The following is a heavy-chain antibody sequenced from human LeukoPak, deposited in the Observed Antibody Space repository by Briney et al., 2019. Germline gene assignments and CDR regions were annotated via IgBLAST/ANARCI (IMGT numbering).Heavy chain of an antibody. CDR1: GFTFSSYA. Sequence: PGGSLRLSCAASGFTFSSYAMSWVRQAPGKGLEWVSGISGSGGGSTCDADSVKGRFTISRDNSKNTLYLQMNSLRAEDTAVYYCAKSKTPYCSSTNCLMFDYWGQGALVTVSS. D-gene: IGHD2-2*01. V-gene: IGHV3-23*01. CDR2: ISGSGGGST. CDR3: AKSKTPYCSSTNCLMFDY. J-gene: IGHJ4*02.